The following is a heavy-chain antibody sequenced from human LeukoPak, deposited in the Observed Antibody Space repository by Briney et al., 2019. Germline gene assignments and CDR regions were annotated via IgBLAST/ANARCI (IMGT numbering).Heavy chain of an antibody. CDR2: IIPIFGTA. Sequence: SVKVSCKASGGTFSSYAISWVRQAPGQGLEWMGRIIPIFGTANYAQKFQGRVTFTADESTSTAYMELSSLRSEDTALYYCARKLRLGGNWFDPWGQGTLVTVSS. CDR1: GGTFSSYA. D-gene: IGHD1-26*01. CDR3: ARKLRLGGNWFDP. V-gene: IGHV1-69*15. J-gene: IGHJ5*02.